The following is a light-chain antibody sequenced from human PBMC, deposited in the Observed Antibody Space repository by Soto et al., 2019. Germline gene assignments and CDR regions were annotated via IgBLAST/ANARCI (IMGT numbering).Light chain of an antibody. CDR2: AAT. CDR3: QQYKYWTPKDT. V-gene: IGKV3-15*01. Sequence: DILMTQSPATLSVSPGERATLSCRAGQNIGYSLAWYQQKPGQAPRLLIYAATTRASGVPARFSGSGSGTEFTLSISSLQSEDFAVYYWQQYKYWTPKDTFGQGTKL. J-gene: IGKJ2*01. CDR1: QNIGYS.